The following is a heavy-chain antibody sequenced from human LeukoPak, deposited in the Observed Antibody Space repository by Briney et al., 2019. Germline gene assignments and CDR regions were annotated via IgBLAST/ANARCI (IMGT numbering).Heavy chain of an antibody. Sequence: PGGSLRLSCTVSGFTVSTNSMSWVRQAPGKGLEWVAVISYDGSNKYYADSVKGRFTISRDNSKNTLYLQMNSLRAEDTAVYYCAKDHTGIDWPKPIEFDYWGQGTLVTVSS. V-gene: IGHV3-30*18. CDR1: GFTVSTNS. D-gene: IGHD3-9*01. CDR3: AKDHTGIDWPKPIEFDY. CDR2: ISYDGSNK. J-gene: IGHJ4*02.